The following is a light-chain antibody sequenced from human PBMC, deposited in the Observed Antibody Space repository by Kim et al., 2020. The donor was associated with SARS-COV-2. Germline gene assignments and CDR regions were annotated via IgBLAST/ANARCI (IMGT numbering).Light chain of an antibody. CDR3: LLYYGGVWV. Sequence: QAVVTQEPSLTVSPGGTVTLTCVSSTGAVTSGYYPNWFQQKPGQAPRPLIYSTTNKHSWTPARFSGSLRGGKAALTLSGVQPEDEAEYYCLLYYGGVWVFGGGTKVTVL. CDR2: STT. J-gene: IGLJ3*02. CDR1: TGAVTSGYY. V-gene: IGLV7-43*01.